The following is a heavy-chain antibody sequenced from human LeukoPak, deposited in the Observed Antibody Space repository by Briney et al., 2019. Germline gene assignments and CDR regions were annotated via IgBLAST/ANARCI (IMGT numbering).Heavy chain of an antibody. J-gene: IGHJ6*02. CDR2: ISGRSTYI. Sequence: GGSLRLSCAASGFTFNDYSMNWVRQAPGKGLEWVSSISGRSTYIYYADSMKGRFTISRDNAKNSLYLQMSSLRAEDTAVYYCAREAYCSGGSCLPLDVWGQGTRVTVSS. D-gene: IGHD2-15*01. V-gene: IGHV3-21*01. CDR1: GFTFNDYS. CDR3: AREAYCSGGSCLPLDV.